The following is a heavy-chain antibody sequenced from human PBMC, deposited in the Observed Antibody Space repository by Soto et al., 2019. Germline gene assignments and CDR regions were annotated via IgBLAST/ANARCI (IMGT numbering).Heavy chain of an antibody. CDR1: GFTFSSYG. CDR3: AQDAPGGVSYGMDV. J-gene: IGHJ6*02. Sequence: GGSLRLSCAASGFTFSSYGMHWVRQAPGKGLEWVAVISYDGSNKYYADSVKGRFTISRDNSKNTLYLQMNSLRAEDTAVYYCAQDAPGGVSYGMDVWGQGTKVTVYS. D-gene: IGHD3-10*01. V-gene: IGHV3-30*18. CDR2: ISYDGSNK.